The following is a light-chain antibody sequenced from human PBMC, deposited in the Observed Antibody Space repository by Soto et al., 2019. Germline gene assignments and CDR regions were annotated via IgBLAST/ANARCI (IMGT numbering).Light chain of an antibody. CDR1: SSDVGGYHY. CDR2: EVT. Sequence: QSALTQPPSASGSPGQSVTISCTGTSSDVGGYHYVSWYQQHPGKAPKLMIFEVTNRPSGVPDRISGSKSGNTASLTVSGLQAEDEADYYCSSYAVTNNFNVFGTGTKLTVL. J-gene: IGLJ1*01. V-gene: IGLV2-8*01. CDR3: SSYAVTNNFNV.